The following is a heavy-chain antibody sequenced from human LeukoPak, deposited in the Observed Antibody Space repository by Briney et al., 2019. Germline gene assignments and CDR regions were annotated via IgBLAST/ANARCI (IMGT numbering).Heavy chain of an antibody. CDR2: IYYSGST. CDR1: GGSISSYY. J-gene: IGHJ4*02. D-gene: IGHD2-2*01. Sequence: SETLSLTCTVSGGSISSYYWSWIRQPPGKGLEWIGYIYYSGSTNYNPSLKSRVTISVDTSKNQFSLKLSSVTAADTAVYYCAREGSTRTVDYRGQGTLVTVSS. V-gene: IGHV4-59*01. CDR3: AREGSTRTVDY.